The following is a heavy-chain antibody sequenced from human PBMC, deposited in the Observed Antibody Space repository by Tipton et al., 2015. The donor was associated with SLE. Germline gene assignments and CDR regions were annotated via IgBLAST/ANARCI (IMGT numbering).Heavy chain of an antibody. CDR3: AKDTGYTRDWYFDL. CDR1: GFTVSDNY. J-gene: IGHJ2*01. CDR2: ISDRSSYI. Sequence: SLRLSCAASGFTVSDNYMNWVRQAPGKGLEWVSSISDRSSYIYYADSVKGRFTISRDNSKNTLYLQMDSLRADDTAVYYCAKDTGYTRDWYFDLWGRGTLVTVSS. V-gene: IGHV3-21*01. D-gene: IGHD6-13*01.